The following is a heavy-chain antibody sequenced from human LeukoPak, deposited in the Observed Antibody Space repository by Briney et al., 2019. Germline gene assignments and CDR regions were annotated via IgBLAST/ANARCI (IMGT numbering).Heavy chain of an antibody. CDR1: GFTFSSSW. CDR2: MNSDGTIT. CDR3: AKKEVEAVAGTGSAFDI. V-gene: IGHV3-74*01. Sequence: QAGGSLRLSCAASGFTFSSSWMPWVRQVPGKGLVWVSRMNSDGTITNYADSVKGRFTISRDNTKNTLYLQMNSLRAEDTAVYYCAKKEVEAVAGTGSAFDIWGQGTMVTVSS. J-gene: IGHJ3*02. D-gene: IGHD6-19*01.